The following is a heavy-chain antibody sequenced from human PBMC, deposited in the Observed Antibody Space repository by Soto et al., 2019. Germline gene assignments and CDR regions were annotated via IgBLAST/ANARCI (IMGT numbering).Heavy chain of an antibody. V-gene: IGHV4-59*11. Sequence: PSETLSLTCTVSGGSISSHYWSWIRQPPGKGLEWIGFMYYSGSIYYNPSLRSRVTISVDTSQNQFSLTLNSVTAADTAVYYCEGYCTITSCYLGDVGAFDIWGQGATVTVS. D-gene: IGHD2-2*01. J-gene: IGHJ3*02. CDR2: MYYSGSI. CDR3: EGYCTITSCYLGDVGAFDI. CDR1: GGSISSHY.